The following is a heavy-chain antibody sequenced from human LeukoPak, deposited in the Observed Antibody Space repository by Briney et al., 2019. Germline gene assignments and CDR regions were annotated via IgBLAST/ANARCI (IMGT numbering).Heavy chain of an antibody. CDR3: ARALPGYSSSWYFDY. Sequence: GASVKVSCKASGYTFTSYGISWVRQAPGQGLEWMGWISAYNGNTNYAQKLQGRVTMTTDTSTSTAYMELRSLRSDDTAVYYCARALPGYSSSWYFDYWGQGTLVTVSS. CDR2: ISAYNGNT. J-gene: IGHJ4*02. V-gene: IGHV1-18*01. CDR1: GYTFTSYG. D-gene: IGHD6-13*01.